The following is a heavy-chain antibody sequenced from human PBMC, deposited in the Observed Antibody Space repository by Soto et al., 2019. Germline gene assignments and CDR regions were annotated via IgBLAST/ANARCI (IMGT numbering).Heavy chain of an antibody. CDR3: SGLVVAEYYFDY. CDR2: ISGSGGST. V-gene: IGHV3-23*01. CDR1: GFTFSSYA. J-gene: IGHJ4*02. D-gene: IGHD2-15*01. Sequence: LRLSCAASGFTFSSYAMSWVRQAPGKGLEWVSAISGSGGSTYYADSVKGRFTISRDNSKNTLYLQMNSLRAEDTAVYYCSGLVVAEYYFDYWGQGTLVTVSS.